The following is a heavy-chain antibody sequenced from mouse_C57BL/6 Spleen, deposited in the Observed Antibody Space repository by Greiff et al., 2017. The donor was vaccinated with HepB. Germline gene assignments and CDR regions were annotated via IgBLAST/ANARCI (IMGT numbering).Heavy chain of an antibody. CDR3: TRGYYSNYEAWFAY. V-gene: IGHV1-15*01. D-gene: IGHD2-5*01. J-gene: IGHJ3*01. Sequence: VKLQQSGAELVRPGASVTLSCKASGYTFTDYEMHWVKQTPVHGLEWIGAIDPETGGTAYNQKFKGKAILTADKSSSTAYMELRSLTSEDSAVYYCTRGYYSNYEAWFAYWGQGTLVTVSA. CDR2: IDPETGGT. CDR1: GYTFTDYE.